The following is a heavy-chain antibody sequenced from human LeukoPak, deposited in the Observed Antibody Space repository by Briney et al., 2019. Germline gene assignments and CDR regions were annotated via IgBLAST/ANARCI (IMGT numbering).Heavy chain of an antibody. Sequence: GGSLRLSCAASGFTFSIYAMSWVRQAPGKGLEWVSAISGSGDTTYYADSVMGRFTISRDNSKNTLYLQMNSLRAEDTAVYYCAKDLRTIFGTPDYWGQGTLVTVSS. CDR1: GFTFSIYA. D-gene: IGHD3-9*01. V-gene: IGHV3-23*01. J-gene: IGHJ4*02. CDR3: AKDLRTIFGTPDY. CDR2: ISGSGDTT.